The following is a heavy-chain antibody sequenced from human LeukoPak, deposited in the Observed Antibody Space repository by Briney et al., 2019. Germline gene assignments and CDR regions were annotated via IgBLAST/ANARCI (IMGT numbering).Heavy chain of an antibody. CDR3: ARVGQWLVENDWFDP. Sequence: ASVKLSCKASGYTFTGYYMHWVRQAPGQGLEWMGWINPNSGGTNYAQKFQGRVTMTRDTSISTVYMELSRLRSDDTAVYYCARVGQWLVENDWFDPWGQGTLVPVSS. V-gene: IGHV1-2*02. CDR2: INPNSGGT. CDR1: GYTFTGYY. D-gene: IGHD6-19*01. J-gene: IGHJ5*02.